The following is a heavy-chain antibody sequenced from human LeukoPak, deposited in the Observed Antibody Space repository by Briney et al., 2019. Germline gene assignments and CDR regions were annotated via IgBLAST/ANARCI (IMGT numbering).Heavy chain of an antibody. CDR2: MNPNSGNT. Sequence: ASVKVSCKASGYTFTSYDINWVRQATGQGLEWMGWMNPNSGNTGYAQKFQGRVTMTRNTSISTAYMELSSLRSEDTAVYYCARGPPSLYYDFWSGYFSVIDPWGQGTLVTVSS. V-gene: IGHV1-8*01. CDR1: GYTFTSYD. D-gene: IGHD3-3*01. CDR3: ARGPPSLYYDFWSGYFSVIDP. J-gene: IGHJ5*02.